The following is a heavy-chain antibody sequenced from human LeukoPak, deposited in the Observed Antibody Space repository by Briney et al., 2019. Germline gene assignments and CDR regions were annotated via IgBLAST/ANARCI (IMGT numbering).Heavy chain of an antibody. CDR2: MNPGGFST. J-gene: IGHJ5*02. CDR1: GYTVTSYY. V-gene: IGHV1-46*01. Sequence: ASVKVSCKASGYTVTSYYMHWVRQAPGQGLEWMGIMNPGGFSTTYAQKFQGRVTMTRDTSTSTVYMELSSLRSEDTAVYYCARDERDGGDTAMLGANNWFDPWGQGTLVTVSS. D-gene: IGHD5-18*01. CDR3: ARDERDGGDTAMLGANNWFDP.